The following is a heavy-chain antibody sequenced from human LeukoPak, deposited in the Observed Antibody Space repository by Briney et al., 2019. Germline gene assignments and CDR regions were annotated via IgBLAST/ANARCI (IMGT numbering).Heavy chain of an antibody. V-gene: IGHV3-23*01. Sequence: GGSLRLSCAASGFTFSSYAMSWVRQAPGKGLEWVSAISGSGGSTYYADSVKGRFTISRDNSKNTLYLQMNSLRADDTAVYYCAKSYCSGGSCLHTLGYWGQGTLVTVSS. CDR2: ISGSGGST. J-gene: IGHJ4*02. D-gene: IGHD2-15*01. CDR1: GFTFSSYA. CDR3: AKSYCSGGSCLHTLGY.